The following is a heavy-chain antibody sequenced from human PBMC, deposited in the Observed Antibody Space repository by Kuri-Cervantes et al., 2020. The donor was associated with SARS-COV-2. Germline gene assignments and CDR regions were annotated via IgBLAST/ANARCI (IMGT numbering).Heavy chain of an antibody. V-gene: IGHV1-18*01. Sequence: ASVKVSCKASGYTFTSYGISWVRQAPGQGLEWMGWISAYNGNTNYARKLQGRVTMTTDTSISTAYMELSRLRSDDTAVYYCARGLGERMNQLLYGYNWFDPWGQGTQVTVSS. J-gene: IGHJ5*02. CDR3: ARGLGERMNQLLYGYNWFDP. CDR2: ISAYNGNT. CDR1: GYTFTSYG. D-gene: IGHD2-2*02.